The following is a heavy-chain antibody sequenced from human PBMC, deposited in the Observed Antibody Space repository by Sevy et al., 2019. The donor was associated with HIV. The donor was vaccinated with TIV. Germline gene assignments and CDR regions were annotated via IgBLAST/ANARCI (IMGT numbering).Heavy chain of an antibody. D-gene: IGHD3-16*01. V-gene: IGHV3-48*03. J-gene: IGHJ6*03. Sequence: GGSLRLSCVASGLTLSNYEMNWIRQAPGKGLEWISHINIGDTSIYYADSVKGRFTISRDNAKNSLYLQMKSLRAEDTAVYYCAREFIPGSMDVRGKGTTVTVSS. CDR3: AREFIPGSMDV. CDR1: GLTLSNYE. CDR2: INIGDTSI.